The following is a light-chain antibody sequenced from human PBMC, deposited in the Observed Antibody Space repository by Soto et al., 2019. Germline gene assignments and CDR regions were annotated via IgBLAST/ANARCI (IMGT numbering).Light chain of an antibody. V-gene: IGKV3-20*01. CDR1: QSVSSSY. CDR2: GAS. J-gene: IGKJ2*01. CDR3: QQYGSSPYT. Sequence: EMVLTQSPGTLSLSPGERATLSCRASQSVSSSYLAWYQQKPGQAPRLLIYGASSRATGIPDRFSGSGSGTDFTLNISRLEPEDLAVYYCQQYGSSPYTFGQGTKLEIK.